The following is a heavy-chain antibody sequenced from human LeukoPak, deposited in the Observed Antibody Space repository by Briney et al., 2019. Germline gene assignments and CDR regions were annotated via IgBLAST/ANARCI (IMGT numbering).Heavy chain of an antibody. Sequence: PSETLSLTCIVSGGSITIYYWSWIRQSPGKGLECIGYNRYSGSTNYNPSLKSRVTISLDTSKNQFSLRLSSVTAADTAVYYCARSRSRGYSGDFDYWGQGTLVTVSS. D-gene: IGHD5-12*01. CDR1: GGSITIYY. CDR3: ARSRSRGYSGDFDY. CDR2: NRYSGST. J-gene: IGHJ4*02. V-gene: IGHV4-59*01.